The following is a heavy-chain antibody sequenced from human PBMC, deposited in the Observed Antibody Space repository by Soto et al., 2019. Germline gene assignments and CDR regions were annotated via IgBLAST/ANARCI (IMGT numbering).Heavy chain of an antibody. CDR3: ARDPFPYYYDSSGYYYHY. CDR2: INAGNGNT. D-gene: IGHD3-22*01. CDR1: GYTFTSYA. V-gene: IGHV1-3*01. J-gene: IGHJ4*02. Sequence: ASVKVSCKASGYTFTSYAMHWVRQAPGQRLEWMGWINAGNGNTKYSQKFQGRVTITRDTSASTAYMELRSLRSDDTAVYYCARDPFPYYYDSSGYYYHYWGQGTLVTVSS.